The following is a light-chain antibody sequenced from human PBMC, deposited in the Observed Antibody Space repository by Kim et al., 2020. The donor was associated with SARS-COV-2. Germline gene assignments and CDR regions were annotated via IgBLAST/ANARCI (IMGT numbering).Light chain of an antibody. Sequence: QSVLTQPPSASGTPGQRVTISCSGSSSNIGSNYVYWYQQLPGTAPKLLLYSNNQRPSGVPDRFSGSKSGTSASLAISGLRSEDEADYYCAAWDDSLSGPVFGSGTKVTVL. J-gene: IGLJ1*01. CDR2: SNN. V-gene: IGLV1-47*02. CDR3: AAWDDSLSGPV. CDR1: SSNIGSNY.